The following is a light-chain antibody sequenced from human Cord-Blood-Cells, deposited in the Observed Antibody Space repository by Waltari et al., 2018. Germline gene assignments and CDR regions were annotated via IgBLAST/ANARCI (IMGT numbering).Light chain of an antibody. V-gene: IGKV4-1*01. CDR1: QSVLYSSNNKND. CDR2: RAS. CDR3: QQYYSTPF. Sequence: DIVITQSPDSLAVSLGERATINCKSSQSVLYSSNNKNDLAWYQQKPGQPPKLRIYRASTRESGLPHRLGGSGSGTDFTLTSRSRQAVDVAVYYCQQYYSTPFVGRGTKLEIK. J-gene: IGKJ2*01.